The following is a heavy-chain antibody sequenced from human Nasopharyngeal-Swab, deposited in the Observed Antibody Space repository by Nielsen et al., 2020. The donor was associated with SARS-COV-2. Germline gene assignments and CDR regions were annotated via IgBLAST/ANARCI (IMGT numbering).Heavy chain of an antibody. CDR1: GYTFTGYY. Sequence: ASVKVSCKASGYTFTGYYMHWVRQAPGQGLEWMGRINPNSGGTNYAQKFQGRATMTRDTSISTAYMELSRLRSDDTAVYYCAREPRYSYGLFDPWGQGTLVTVSS. J-gene: IGHJ5*02. D-gene: IGHD5-18*01. CDR2: INPNSGGT. V-gene: IGHV1-2*06. CDR3: AREPRYSYGLFDP.